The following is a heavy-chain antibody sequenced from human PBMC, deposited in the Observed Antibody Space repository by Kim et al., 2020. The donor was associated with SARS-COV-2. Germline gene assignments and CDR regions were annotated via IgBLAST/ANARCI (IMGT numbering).Heavy chain of an antibody. Sequence: SETLSLSCTVSGCSISSSSYYWGWIRQPPGKGREWIGSIYCSGSTYYNPALKSRITISVDTSKNQFSLKLSSVTAAAAAYYYGGGRRGSYYVDYYYGRDV. D-gene: IGHD1-26*01. CDR3: GGRRGSYYVDYYYGRDV. J-gene: IGHJ6*01. V-gene: IGHV4-39*01. CDR1: GCSISSSSYY. CDR2: IYCSGST.